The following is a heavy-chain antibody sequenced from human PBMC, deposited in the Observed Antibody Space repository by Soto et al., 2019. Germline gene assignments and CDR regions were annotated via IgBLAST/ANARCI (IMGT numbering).Heavy chain of an antibody. CDR1: GYTFINHG. D-gene: IGHD1-26*01. CDR3: ATDLKGAAGGGY. J-gene: IGHJ4*02. V-gene: IGHV1-18*01. CDR2: TYPYNGNT. Sequence: QVQLVQSGAEVRKPGASVKVSCKSSGYTFINHGIFWVRQAPGQGLEWMAWTYPYNGNTNYAQKFLGRVTMTTDTATSTAYMDLRSVTSADTAIYYRATDLKGAAGGGYWGQGTLVTVSS.